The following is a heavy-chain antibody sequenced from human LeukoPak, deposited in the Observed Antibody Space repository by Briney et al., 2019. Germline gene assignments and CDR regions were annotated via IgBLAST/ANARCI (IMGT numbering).Heavy chain of an antibody. J-gene: IGHJ4*02. CDR1: GFTFSSYS. Sequence: GGSLRLSCAASGFTFSSYSMNWVRQAPGEGLEWVSSISSSSSYIYYADSVKGRFTISRDNAKKSMYLQMNSLTAEDTAVYYCAKDRFVCSGGSCYPHWGQGTLVTVSS. CDR2: ISSSSSYI. V-gene: IGHV3-21*01. D-gene: IGHD2-15*01. CDR3: AKDRFVCSGGSCYPH.